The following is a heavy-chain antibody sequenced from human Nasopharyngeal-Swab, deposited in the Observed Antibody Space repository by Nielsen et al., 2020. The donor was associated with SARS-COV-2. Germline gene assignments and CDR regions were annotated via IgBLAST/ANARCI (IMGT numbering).Heavy chain of an antibody. CDR3: ARERGRGGIWNYYYYYMDV. D-gene: IGHD3-10*01. CDR1: GGSISSSSYY. Sequence: SETLSLTCTVSGGSISSSSYYWGWIRQPPGKGLEWIGSIYYSGSNYYNPSLKSRVTISVDTSKNQFSPKLSSVPAAATAVYYCARERGRGGIWNYYYYYMDVWGKGTTVTVSS. V-gene: IGHV4-39*07. J-gene: IGHJ6*03. CDR2: IYYSGSN.